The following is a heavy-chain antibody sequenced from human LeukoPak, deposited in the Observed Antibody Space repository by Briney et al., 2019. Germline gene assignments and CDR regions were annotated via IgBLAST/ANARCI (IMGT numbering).Heavy chain of an antibody. CDR1: GLTYSLFW. J-gene: IGHJ4*02. Sequence: GGSLRLSCAASGLTYSLFWMSWVRQAPGKGLEWVANIKQDGSEKYYVDSVKGRFTISRDNAERSLYLQMNSLRAEDTAVYYCARGFASGDYGADWGQGTLVTVSS. V-gene: IGHV3-7*01. CDR3: ARGFASGDYGAD. D-gene: IGHD4-17*01. CDR2: IKQDGSEK.